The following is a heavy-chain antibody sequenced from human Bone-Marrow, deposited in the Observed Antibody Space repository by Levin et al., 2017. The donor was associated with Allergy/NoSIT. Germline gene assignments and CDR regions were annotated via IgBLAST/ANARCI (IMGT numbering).Heavy chain of an antibody. CDR3: VKAFCPEGVCPFDS. Sequence: PPGGSLRLSCAASGFTFDDYAMHWIRQAPGKGLEWVSGISWNSHTVDYEASVRGRFSISRDNAQKFLHLEMNGLRPEDTALYYCVKAFCPEGVCPFDSWGQGMLVSVSS. J-gene: IGHJ4*02. D-gene: IGHD3-10*01. CDR2: ISWNSHTV. CDR1: GFTFDDYA. V-gene: IGHV3-9*01.